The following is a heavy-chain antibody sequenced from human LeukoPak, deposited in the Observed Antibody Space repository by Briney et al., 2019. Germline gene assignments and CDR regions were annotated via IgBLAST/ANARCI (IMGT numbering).Heavy chain of an antibody. CDR1: GFSFSSYG. V-gene: IGHV3-30*18. CDR3: AKDIRVWGSYRYPCPDY. CDR2: ISYDGDNK. J-gene: IGHJ4*02. D-gene: IGHD3-16*02. Sequence: GGSLRLSCAAPGFSFSSYGMHWVRQAPGKGLEWVAVISYDGDNKYYADSVNGRFTISRDNSKNTLSLQMDSLRAEDTAVYYCAKDIRVWGSYRYPCPDYWGQGTLVTVSA.